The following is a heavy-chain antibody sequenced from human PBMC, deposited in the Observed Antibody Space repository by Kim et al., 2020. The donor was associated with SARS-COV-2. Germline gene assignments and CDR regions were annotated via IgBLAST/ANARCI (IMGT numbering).Heavy chain of an antibody. D-gene: IGHD6-19*01. J-gene: IGHJ3*02. Sequence: SLKSRVTISVDTSKNQFSLKLSSVTAADTAVYYCARDRESIAVAGDAFDIWGQGTMSPSLQ. CDR3: ARDRESIAVAGDAFDI. V-gene: IGHV4-31*02.